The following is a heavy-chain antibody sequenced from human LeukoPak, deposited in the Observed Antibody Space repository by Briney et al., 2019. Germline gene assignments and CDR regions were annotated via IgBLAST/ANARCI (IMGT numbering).Heavy chain of an antibody. V-gene: IGHV3-43*02. Sequence: QSGGSLRLSCAASGFTFDDYAMHWVRQAPGKGLEWVSLISGDGGNTYYADSVKGRFTISRDNSKNTLYLQMNSLRAEDTAVYYCAPVPRGSYDAFDIWGQGTMVTVSS. CDR2: ISGDGGNT. D-gene: IGHD1-26*01. J-gene: IGHJ3*02. CDR1: GFTFDDYA. CDR3: APVPRGSYDAFDI.